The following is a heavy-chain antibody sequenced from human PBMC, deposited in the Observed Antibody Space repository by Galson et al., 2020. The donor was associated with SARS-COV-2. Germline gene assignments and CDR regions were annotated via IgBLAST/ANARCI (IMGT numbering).Heavy chain of an antibody. J-gene: IGHJ4*02. CDR3: AKEAFGGVLN. D-gene: IGHD3-16*01. V-gene: IGHV4-61*09. CDR2: IYTTGSA. Sequence: SETLSLTCTVSGGSISSGSYYWSWIRQPAGKGLQWIGHIYTTGSANYNASLESRVTISVDTSRNQFSLKLASVTAADTAMYYCAKEAFGGVLNWGQGTLVTVSS. CDR1: GGSISSGSYY.